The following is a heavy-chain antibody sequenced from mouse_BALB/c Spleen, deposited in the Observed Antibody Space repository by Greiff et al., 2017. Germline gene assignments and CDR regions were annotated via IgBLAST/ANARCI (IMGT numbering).Heavy chain of an antibody. CDR1: GYNFTSYW. J-gene: IGHJ4*01. CDR2: IYPGSGST. V-gene: IGHV1-55*01. Sequence: QVQLQQPGAELVKPGTSVKLSCKASGYNFTSYWINWVKLRPGQGLEWIGDIYPGSGSTNYNEKFKSKATLTVDTSSSTAYMQLSSLASEDSALYYCAREVTYAMDYWGQGTSVTVAS. CDR3: AREVTYAMDY. D-gene: IGHD2-2*01.